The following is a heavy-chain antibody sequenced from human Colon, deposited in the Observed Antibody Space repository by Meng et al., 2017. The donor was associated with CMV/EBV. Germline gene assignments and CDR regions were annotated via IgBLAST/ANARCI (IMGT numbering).Heavy chain of an antibody. D-gene: IGHD1-26*01. CDR3: ARHRGGSLDF. CDR2: TYSGDTRT. CDR1: GFTLSNFA. V-gene: IGHV3-23*03. J-gene: IGHJ4*02. Sequence: ETLSLTCATAGFTLSNFAMSWVRQTPGRGLKWVSVTYSGDTRTYYADSVKGRFTISRDESKNTVYLQMNSLRIEDTAIYYCARHRGGSLDFWGPGTLVTVSS.